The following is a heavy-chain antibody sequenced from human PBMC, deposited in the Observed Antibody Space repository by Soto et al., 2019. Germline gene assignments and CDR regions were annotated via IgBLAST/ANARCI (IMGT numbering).Heavy chain of an antibody. CDR3: AWSDEVPGEYIDY. Sequence: TTSETLSLTCSVSGGSISGSYWSWIRQSPGKGLEWLDYVYYTGSTNYSPSLRSRVSISVDTSKNEFSLRLSSVTAADTAVYFCAWSDEVPGEYIDYWGQGTQVTVSS. CDR1: GGSISGSY. D-gene: IGHD3-3*01. V-gene: IGHV4-59*01. J-gene: IGHJ4*02. CDR2: VYYTGST.